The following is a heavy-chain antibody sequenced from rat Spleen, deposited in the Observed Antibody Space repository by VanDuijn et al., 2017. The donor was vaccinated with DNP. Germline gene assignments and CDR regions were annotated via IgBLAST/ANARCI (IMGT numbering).Heavy chain of an antibody. CDR2: ITNSGDST. D-gene: IGHD4-1*01. J-gene: IGHJ3*01. Sequence: EVQLVESGGGLVQPGRSLKLSCAASGFTFSNYAMAWVRQAPTKGLEWVASITNSGDSTYYRDSVKGRFTISRDNAESTLYVQIDSLRSEDTATYYWATHPPSREKLYGDWYAYWGQGSLVTVSS. CDR1: GFTFSNYA. V-gene: IGHV5S23*01. CDR3: ATHPPSREKLYGDWYAY.